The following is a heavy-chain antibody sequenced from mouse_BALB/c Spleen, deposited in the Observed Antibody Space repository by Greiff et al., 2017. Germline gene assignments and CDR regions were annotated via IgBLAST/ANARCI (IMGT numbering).Heavy chain of an antibody. CDR1: GYTFTSYY. CDR3: TRDYYYGYGAMDY. J-gene: IGHJ4*01. D-gene: IGHD1-2*01. V-gene: IGHV1S81*02. Sequence: QVQLQQSGAELVKPGASVKLSCKASGYTFTSYYMYWVKQRPGQGLEWIGEINPSNGGTNFNEKFKSKATLTVDKSSSTAYMQLSSLTSEDSAVYYCTRDYYYGYGAMDYWGQGTSVTVSS. CDR2: INPSNGGT.